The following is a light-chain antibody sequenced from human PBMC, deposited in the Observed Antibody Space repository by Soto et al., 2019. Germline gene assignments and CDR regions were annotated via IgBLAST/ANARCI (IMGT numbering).Light chain of an antibody. J-gene: IGKJ2*01. CDR1: QSVGSTY. Sequence: EILLTQSPGTLSLSPGERATLSCRTSQSVGSTYLAWYQQKPGQAPRLLIYEASRRATGIPDRFSGSWSGTDFTLTISRLAPEDFAVYYCQQFGSSPRYTFGQGTKLEI. CDR3: QQFGSSPRYT. CDR2: EAS. V-gene: IGKV3-20*01.